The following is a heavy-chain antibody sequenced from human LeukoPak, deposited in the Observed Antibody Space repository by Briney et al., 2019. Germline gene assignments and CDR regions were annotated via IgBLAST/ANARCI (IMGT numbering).Heavy chain of an antibody. D-gene: IGHD3-3*01. J-gene: IGHJ5*02. Sequence: ASVKVSCKASGYTFTGYYMHWVRQAPGQGLEWMGWINPNSGGTNYAQKFQGRVTMTRDTSISTAYMELSRLRSDDTAVYYCARKLGGVVNNLFDPWGQGTLVTLSS. V-gene: IGHV1-2*02. CDR3: ARKLGGVVNNLFDP. CDR1: GYTFTGYY. CDR2: INPNSGGT.